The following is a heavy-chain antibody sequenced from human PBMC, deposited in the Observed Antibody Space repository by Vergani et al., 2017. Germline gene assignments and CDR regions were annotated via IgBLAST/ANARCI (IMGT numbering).Heavy chain of an antibody. CDR1: GGSISSYY. CDR2: IYYRGST. Sequence: QVQLQESGPGLVKPSETLSLTCTVSGGSISSYYWSWIRPPPGKGLEWIGYIYYRGSTNYNPSLKSRVTISVDTSKNQFSLKLSSVTAADTAVYYCARDRSSGYSYGYGLALGGMDVWGQGTTVTVSS. J-gene: IGHJ6*02. D-gene: IGHD5-18*01. CDR3: ARDRSSGYSYGYGLALGGMDV. V-gene: IGHV4-59*01.